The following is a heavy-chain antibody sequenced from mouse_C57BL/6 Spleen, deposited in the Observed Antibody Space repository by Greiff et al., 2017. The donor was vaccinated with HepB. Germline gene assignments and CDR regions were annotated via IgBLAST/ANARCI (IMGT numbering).Heavy chain of an antibody. CDR3: ARGDYYYGSSYWYFDV. CDR1: GYTFTSYW. J-gene: IGHJ1*03. Sequence: QVQLQQPGAELVRPGSSVKLSCKASGYTFTSYWMHWVKQRPIQGLEWIGNIDPSDSETHYNQKFKDKATLTVDKSSSTAYMQLSSLTSEDSAVYYWARGDYYYGSSYWYFDVWGTGTTVTVSS. D-gene: IGHD1-1*01. V-gene: IGHV1-52*01. CDR2: IDPSDSET.